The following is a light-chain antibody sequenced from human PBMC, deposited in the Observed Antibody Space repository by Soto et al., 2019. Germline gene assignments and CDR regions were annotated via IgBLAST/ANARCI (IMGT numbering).Light chain of an antibody. J-gene: IGLJ3*02. CDR1: SSNVGGYSY. V-gene: IGLV2-11*01. Sequence: QSALTQPRLVSGSPGQSVTISCTGTSSNVGGYSYISWYQQHPGIAPQLIIYDVTKRPSGVPDRFSGSKSGNTASLTISGLQAEDESDYYCCSYAGSYSWVFGGGTKLTVL. CDR2: DVT. CDR3: CSYAGSYSWV.